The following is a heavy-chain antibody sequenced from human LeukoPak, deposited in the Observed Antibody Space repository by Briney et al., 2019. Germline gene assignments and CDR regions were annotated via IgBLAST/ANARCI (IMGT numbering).Heavy chain of an antibody. CDR3: AKSNGYGLVDI. V-gene: IGHV4-59*12. CDR1: GGSISNYF. Sequence: SETLSLTCTVSGGSISNYFWSWIRQPPGKGLEWIGNIFYSGSTYYSPSLKSRVTISLDTSRNQFSLKLNSVTAADTAVYYCAKSNGYGLVDIWGQGTMVTVSS. D-gene: IGHD3-10*01. J-gene: IGHJ3*02. CDR2: IFYSGST.